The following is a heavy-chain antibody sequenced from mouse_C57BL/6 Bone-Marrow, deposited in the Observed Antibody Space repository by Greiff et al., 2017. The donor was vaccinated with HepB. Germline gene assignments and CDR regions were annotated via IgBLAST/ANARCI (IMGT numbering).Heavy chain of an antibody. CDR1: GYTFTSYW. J-gene: IGHJ3*01. V-gene: IGHV1-69*01. Sequence: VQLQQPGAELVMPGASVKLSCKASGYTFTSYWMHWVKQRPGQGLEWIGEIDPSDSYTNYNQKFKGKATLTADKSSSTAYMELRSLTSEDSAVYFCARRGYDWASWFAYWGQGTLVTVSA. CDR2: IDPSDSYT. CDR3: ARRGYDWASWFAY. D-gene: IGHD2-2*01.